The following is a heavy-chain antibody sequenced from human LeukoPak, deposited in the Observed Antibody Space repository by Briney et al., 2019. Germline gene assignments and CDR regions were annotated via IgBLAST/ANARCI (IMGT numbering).Heavy chain of an antibody. V-gene: IGHV1-69*13. CDR1: GGTFSSYA. Sequence: SVNVSCKASGGTFSSYAISWVRQAPGQGLEWMGGIIPIFGTANYAQKFQGRVTITADESKSTAYMELSSLRSEDTAVYYCASQGSGSYYEGGADYWGQGTLVTVSS. CDR3: ASQGSGSYYEGGADY. D-gene: IGHD1-26*01. J-gene: IGHJ4*02. CDR2: IIPIFGTA.